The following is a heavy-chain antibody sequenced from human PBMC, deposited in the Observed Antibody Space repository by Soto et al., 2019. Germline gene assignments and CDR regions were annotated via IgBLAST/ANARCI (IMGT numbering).Heavy chain of an antibody. CDR3: AKEPYSSSPKPIDY. J-gene: IGHJ4*02. CDR2: ISGSGGST. Sequence: GGSLRLSCAASGFTFSSYAMSWVRQAPGKGLEWVSAISGSGGSTYYADSVKGRFTKSRDNSKNRLYLQMNSLRAEDTAVYYCAKEPYSSSPKPIDYWGQGTLVTVSS. D-gene: IGHD6-6*01. V-gene: IGHV3-23*01. CDR1: GFTFSSYA.